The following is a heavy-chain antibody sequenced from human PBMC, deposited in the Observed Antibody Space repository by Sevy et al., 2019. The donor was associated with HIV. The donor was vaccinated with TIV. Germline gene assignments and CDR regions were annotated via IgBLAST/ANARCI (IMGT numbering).Heavy chain of an antibody. CDR2: IYYSGST. CDR3: ASYYYGSGSFDY. J-gene: IGHJ4*02. V-gene: IGHV4-59*01. Sequence: SETLSLTCSVSGASISSYFWSWIRQPPGKGLEWIGYIYYSGSTNYNPSLKSRVTISGDTSKNQFSLKLNSLTAADTAVYYCASYYYGSGSFDYWGQGTLVTVSS. CDR1: GASISSYF. D-gene: IGHD3-10*01.